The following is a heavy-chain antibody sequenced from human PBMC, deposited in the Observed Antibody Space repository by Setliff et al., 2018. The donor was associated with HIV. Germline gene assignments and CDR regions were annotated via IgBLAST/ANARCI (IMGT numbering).Heavy chain of an antibody. CDR2: IYHSGST. CDR3: ARLVRHDSSGYYLYYFDY. Sequence: PSETLSLTCAVSGYSISSGYYWGWIRQPPGKGLEWIGSIYHSGSTYYNPSLKSRVTISVDTSKNQFSLKLSSVTAADTAVYYCARLVRHDSSGYYLYYFDYWGQGTPVTVSS. D-gene: IGHD3-22*01. V-gene: IGHV4-38-2*01. CDR1: GYSISSGYY. J-gene: IGHJ4*02.